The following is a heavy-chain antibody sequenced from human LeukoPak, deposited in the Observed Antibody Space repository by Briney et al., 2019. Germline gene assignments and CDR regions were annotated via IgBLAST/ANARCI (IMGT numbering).Heavy chain of an antibody. CDR3: ARWGGEGLWFGELLTSYFDY. CDR2: INPNSGGT. CDR1: GYTFTAYY. V-gene: IGHV1-2*02. J-gene: IGHJ4*02. D-gene: IGHD3-10*01. Sequence: ASVKVSCKSSGYTFTAYYLHWVRQAPGQGLEWMGWINPNSGGTNYAQKFQGRVTMTRDTSISTAYMELSRLRSDDTAVYYCARWGGEGLWFGELLTSYFDYWGQGTLVTVSS.